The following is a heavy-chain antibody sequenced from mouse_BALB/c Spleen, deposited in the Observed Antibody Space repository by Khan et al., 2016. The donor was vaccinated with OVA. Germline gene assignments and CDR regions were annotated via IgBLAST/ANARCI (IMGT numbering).Heavy chain of an antibody. CDR2: ISPNSDGS. J-gene: IGHJ3*01. CDR1: GFTFTSYV. CDR3: VRSLFYYGSAYEGFDY. D-gene: IGHD1-1*01. V-gene: IGHV1S136*01. Sequence: VQLKQSGPGLVKPAPSVNMSCTASGFTFTSYVMHWVNQKPRQGLEWIGFISPNSDGSKYNDQVRGKAKLNSDKTSRTAYMELISLTSEDSAVYYCVRSLFYYGSAYEGFDYWGQGTMVTVSA.